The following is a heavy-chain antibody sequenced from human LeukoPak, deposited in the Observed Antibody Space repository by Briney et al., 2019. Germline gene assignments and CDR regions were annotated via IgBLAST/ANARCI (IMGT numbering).Heavy chain of an antibody. J-gene: IGHJ4*02. Sequence: HPGRSLRLSCAASGFTFSSYAMHWVRQAPGKGLEWVAVISYDGSNKYYADSVKGRFTISRDNSKNTLYLQMNSLRAEDTAVYYCARAWYNWNLGYWGQGTLVTVSS. CDR2: ISYDGSNK. V-gene: IGHV3-30*04. CDR3: ARAWYNWNLGY. CDR1: GFTFSSYA. D-gene: IGHD1-1*01.